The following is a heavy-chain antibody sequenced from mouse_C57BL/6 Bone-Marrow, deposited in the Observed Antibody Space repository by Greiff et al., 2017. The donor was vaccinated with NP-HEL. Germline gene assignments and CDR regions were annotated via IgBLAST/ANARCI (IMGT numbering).Heavy chain of an antibody. CDR1: GYTFTSYW. J-gene: IGHJ4*01. CDR2: IYPGNSDT. CDR3: TGRYGDAMDY. V-gene: IGHV1-5*01. D-gene: IGHD1-1*02. Sequence: EVQLQQSGTVLARPGASVKMSCKTSGYTFTSYWMHWVKQRPGQGLEWIGAIYPGNSDTSYNQKFKGLAKLTAVTSASTAYMELSSLTNEDSAVYYCTGRYGDAMDYWGQGTSVTVSS.